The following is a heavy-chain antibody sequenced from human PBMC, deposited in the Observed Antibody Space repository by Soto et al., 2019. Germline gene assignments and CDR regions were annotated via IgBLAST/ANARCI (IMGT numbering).Heavy chain of an antibody. CDR3: VKAGGLGSYYNRFDS. CDR1: GFTFDEYA. D-gene: IGHD3-10*01. V-gene: IGHV3-9*01. J-gene: IGHJ5*01. Sequence: EVQLVESGGGLVQPGWSLRLSCAASGFTFDEYAIHWVRQPPGKGLEWVSGISWNSDTRGYGDSVKGRFTISRDSARTSVYLQMNSLRPEDTAIYYCVKAGGLGSYYNRFDSLGQGTLVTVT. CDR2: ISWNSDTR.